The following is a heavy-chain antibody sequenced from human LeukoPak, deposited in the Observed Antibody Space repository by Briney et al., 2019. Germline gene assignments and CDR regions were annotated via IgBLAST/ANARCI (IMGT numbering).Heavy chain of an antibody. Sequence: PGGSLRLSCKGSGYSFTSYWISWVRQMPGKGLEWMGRIDPSDTYTNYSPSFQGHVTISCDKSVSTVYLQWSSLKASDTAMYYCARHVDTTVVTSTFDYWGQGTLVTVS. CDR2: IDPSDTYT. J-gene: IGHJ4*02. CDR1: GYSFTSYW. V-gene: IGHV5-10-1*01. D-gene: IGHD4-23*01. CDR3: ARHVDTTVVTSTFDY.